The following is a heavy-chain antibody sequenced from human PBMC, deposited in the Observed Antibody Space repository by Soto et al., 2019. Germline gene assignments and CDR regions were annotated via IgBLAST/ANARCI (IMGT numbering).Heavy chain of an antibody. V-gene: IGHV1-69*13. CDR1: GGTFSSYA. CDR2: IIPIFGTA. CDR3: ARVTMVRGVTLNWFDP. J-gene: IGHJ5*02. D-gene: IGHD3-10*01. Sequence: ASVKVSCKASGGTFSSYAISWVRQAPGQGLEWMGGIIPIFGTANYAQKFQGRVTITADESTSTAYMELSSLRSEDTAVYYCARVTMVRGVTLNWFDPWGQGTLVTVPQ.